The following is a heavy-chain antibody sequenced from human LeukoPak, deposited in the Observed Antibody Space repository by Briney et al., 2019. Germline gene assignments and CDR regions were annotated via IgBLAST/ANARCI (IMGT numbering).Heavy chain of an antibody. CDR2: INQDGINK. Sequence: GGSLRLSCAASGFTFSSYWMTWVRQTPGKGLEWVAIINQDGINKYYVDSLKGRFTISRDNAKNSLYLQMSSLRDEDTAVYYCARVGYYYDSSGYYEGDYFYMDVWGKGTTVTVSS. CDR1: GFTFSSYW. J-gene: IGHJ6*03. V-gene: IGHV3-7*01. CDR3: ARVGYYYDSSGYYEGDYFYMDV. D-gene: IGHD3-22*01.